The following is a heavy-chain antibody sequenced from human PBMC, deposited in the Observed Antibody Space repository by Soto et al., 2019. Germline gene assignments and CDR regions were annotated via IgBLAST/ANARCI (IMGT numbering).Heavy chain of an antibody. CDR1: GYTFTSYA. D-gene: IGHD2-15*01. CDR2: INAGNGNT. CDR3: ARGTVVTHFDY. J-gene: IGHJ4*02. Sequence: QVQLVQSGAEEKKPGASVKVSCKASGYTFTSYAMHWVRQAPGQRLEWMGWINAGNGNTKYSQKFQGRVTITRDTSASTAYMELSSLRSEDTAVYYCARGTVVTHFDYWGQGTLVSVSS. V-gene: IGHV1-3*05.